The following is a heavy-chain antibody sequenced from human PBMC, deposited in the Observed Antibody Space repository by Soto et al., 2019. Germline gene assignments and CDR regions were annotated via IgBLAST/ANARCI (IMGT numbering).Heavy chain of an antibody. Sequence: SETLSLTCTVSGGSISSSSYYWGWIRQPPGKGLEWIGSIYYSGSTYYNPSLKSRVTISVDTSKNQFSLKLSSVTAADTAVYYCAREIAALACWFDPWGQGTIVTVS. D-gene: IGHD6-6*01. CDR1: GGSISSSSYY. CDR3: AREIAALACWFDP. J-gene: IGHJ5*02. CDR2: IYYSGST. V-gene: IGHV4-39*01.